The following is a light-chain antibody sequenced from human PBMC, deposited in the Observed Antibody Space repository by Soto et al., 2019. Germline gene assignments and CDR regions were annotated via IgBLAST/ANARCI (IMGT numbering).Light chain of an antibody. Sequence: DIQLTQSPSSLSASVGDTVTVTCGASQTVSRYLNWYQQKSGTAPKLLIYAASTLHTGVPSRFSGRGSGTDFTLTINSQQGEEVADYVCPQPYSTLCTFGQGTQLEIK. CDR2: AAS. CDR1: QTVSRY. CDR3: PQPYSTLCT. J-gene: IGKJ1*01. V-gene: IGKV1-39*01.